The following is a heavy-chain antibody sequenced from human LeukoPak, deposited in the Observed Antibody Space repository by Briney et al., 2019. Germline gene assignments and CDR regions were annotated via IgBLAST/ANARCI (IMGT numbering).Heavy chain of an antibody. CDR3: ARGSKDEWLVDYFDY. Sequence: PSETLSLTCAVYGGSFSGYYWSWIRQPPGKGLEWIGEINHSGSTNYNPSLKSRVTISVDTSKNQFSLKLSSVTAADTAVYYCARGSKDEWLVDYFDYWGQGTLVTVSS. V-gene: IGHV4-34*01. D-gene: IGHD6-19*01. J-gene: IGHJ4*02. CDR2: INHSGST. CDR1: GGSFSGYY.